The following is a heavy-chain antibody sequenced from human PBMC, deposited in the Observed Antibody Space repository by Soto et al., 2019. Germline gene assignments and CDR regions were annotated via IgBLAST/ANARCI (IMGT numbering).Heavy chain of an antibody. D-gene: IGHD4-17*01. CDR1: GGSFSGYY. V-gene: IGHV4-34*01. CDR2: INHSGSN. Sequence: QVQLQQWGAGLLKPSETLSLTCAVYGGSFSGYYWSWIRQPPGKGLEWIGEINHSGSNNYNPSLKSRVTISVDTSKNQFSLKLSSVTAADTAVYYCARDGTDHDYGDYDYYYYYYMDVWGKGTTVTVSS. CDR3: ARDGTDHDYGDYDYYYYYYMDV. J-gene: IGHJ6*03.